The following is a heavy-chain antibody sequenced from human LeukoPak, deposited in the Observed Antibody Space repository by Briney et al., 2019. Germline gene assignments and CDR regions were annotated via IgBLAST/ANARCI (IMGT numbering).Heavy chain of an antibody. CDR3: STHGVAASRDAFDI. J-gene: IGHJ3*02. D-gene: IGHD6-13*01. V-gene: IGHV3-15*01. Sequence: PGGSLRLSCAASGFTFDRHAMCWVRQAPGKGLEWVGRIKTKTDGGTTDYAAPVKGRFTISRDDSKSTLYLHMNSLKTEDTAVYYCSTHGVAASRDAFDIWGRGTMVTVSS. CDR1: GFTFDRHA. CDR2: IKTKTDGGTT.